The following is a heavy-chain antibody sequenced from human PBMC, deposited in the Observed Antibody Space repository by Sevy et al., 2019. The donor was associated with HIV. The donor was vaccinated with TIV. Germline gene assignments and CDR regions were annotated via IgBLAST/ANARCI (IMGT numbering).Heavy chain of an antibody. CDR1: GFTFINYN. D-gene: IGHD1-26*01. CDR3: ARGPPDGSYDYFDS. J-gene: IGHJ4*02. Sequence: GGSLRLSCAASGFTFINYNMNWVRQAPGKGLEWVSCISGSSNYIYYAESVKGRFIISRDNAKDTLFLLMNSLRADDTAAYYCARGPPDGSYDYFDSWGQGTLVTVSS. CDR2: ISGSSNYI. V-gene: IGHV3-21*06.